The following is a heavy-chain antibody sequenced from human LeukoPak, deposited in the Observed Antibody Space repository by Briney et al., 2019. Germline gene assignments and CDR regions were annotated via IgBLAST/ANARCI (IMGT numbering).Heavy chain of an antibody. CDR2: IKRDGSDK. J-gene: IGHJ4*02. CDR1: GFTFGNYY. Sequence: GGSLRLSCAASGFTFGNYYMSWVRQAPGRGLEWVANIKRDGSDKYYVDSVRGRFTISRDNAKNSLYLQMNSLRAEDTAAYYCARDPTFNGGYWGQGTLVTVSS. V-gene: IGHV3-7*01. CDR3: ARDPTFNGGY. D-gene: IGHD2-8*01.